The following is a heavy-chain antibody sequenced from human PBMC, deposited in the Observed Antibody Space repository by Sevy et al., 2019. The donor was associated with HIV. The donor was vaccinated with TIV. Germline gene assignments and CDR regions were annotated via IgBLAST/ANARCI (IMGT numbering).Heavy chain of an antibody. CDR3: ARGLGLDC. J-gene: IGHJ4*02. CDR2: IRPDGSDK. D-gene: IGHD3-16*01. V-gene: IGHV3-7*01. Sequence: GGSLRLSCAASGFTFSPYWRTWVRQAPGKGLEWVANIRPDGSDKYYVDSVKGPLTISRDNAKNSLYLKMNSLRADDTAMYYCARGLGLDCWGQGAMVTVSS. CDR1: GFTFSPYW.